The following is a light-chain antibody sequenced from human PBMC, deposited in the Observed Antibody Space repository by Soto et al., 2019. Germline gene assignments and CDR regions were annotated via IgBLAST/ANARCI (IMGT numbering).Light chain of an antibody. V-gene: IGKV3-20*01. Sequence: EIVLTQSPGTLSLSPGERATLSCRASQSVSSSYLAWYQHKPGQAPRLLISGTSSRATGIPDRFSGSGSGTDFTLTISRLEPEDFAVYYCQQYGSSPVTFGQGTKVDIK. CDR2: GTS. CDR1: QSVSSSY. CDR3: QQYGSSPVT. J-gene: IGKJ1*01.